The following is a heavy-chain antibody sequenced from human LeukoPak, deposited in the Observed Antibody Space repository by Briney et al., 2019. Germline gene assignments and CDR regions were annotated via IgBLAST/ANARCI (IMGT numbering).Heavy chain of an antibody. CDR3: ARGDTAMVNWFDP. V-gene: IGHV4-34*01. D-gene: IGHD5-18*01. CDR2: INHSGSA. J-gene: IGHJ5*02. CDR1: GGSFSGYY. Sequence: SETLSLTCAVYGGSFSGYYWSWIRQPPGKGLEWIGEINHSGSANYNPSLKSRVTISVDTSKNQFSLKLSSVTAADTAVYYCARGDTAMVNWFDPWAQGTLVTVSS.